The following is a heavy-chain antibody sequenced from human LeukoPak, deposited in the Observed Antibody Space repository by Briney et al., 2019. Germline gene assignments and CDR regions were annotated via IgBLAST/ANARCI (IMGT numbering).Heavy chain of an antibody. CDR2: ITDSGGHT. V-gene: IGHV3-23*01. J-gene: IGHJ4*02. CDR1: GFTFSTYA. Sequence: GGSLRLSCAASGFTFSTYAMSWVRQAPGKGLEWVSAITDSGGHTYYADSVKGRFTTSRDNSKNTLYLQMNSLRAEDTAVYYCAKESCSSRCNFDYWGQGTLVTVSS. D-gene: IGHD2-2*01. CDR3: AKESCSSRCNFDY.